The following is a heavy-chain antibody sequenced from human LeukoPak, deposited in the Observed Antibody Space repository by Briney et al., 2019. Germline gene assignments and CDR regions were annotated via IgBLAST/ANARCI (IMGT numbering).Heavy chain of an antibody. CDR2: IYYSGST. J-gene: IGHJ3*02. CDR3: ASSTTREVAEGFDI. CDR1: GASISSTNYY. Sequence: SETLSLTCTVSGASISSTNYYWCWIRQPPGKGLEWIGSIYYSGSTYYNPSLKSRVTISVDTSKNQFSLKLSSVTGADTAVYYCASSTTREVAEGFDIWGQGTMVTVSS. D-gene: IGHD6-19*01. V-gene: IGHV4-39*07.